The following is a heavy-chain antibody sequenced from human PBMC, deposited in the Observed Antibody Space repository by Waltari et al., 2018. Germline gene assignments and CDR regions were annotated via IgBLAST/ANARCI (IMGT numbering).Heavy chain of an antibody. V-gene: IGHV4-39*01. D-gene: IGHD3-10*01. CDR1: GGSITSKCYH. J-gene: IGHJ4*02. CDR3: ARPMIRGILTDY. Sequence: QLQLQESGPRLVKPSETLSLTCNVSGGSITSKCYHWGWIRQAPGKGLEWIGSIYYNGRTYYNPSLKSRVIISIDASNNQFSLKVNSVTTSDTAVYFCARPMIRGILTDYWGQGMLVTVSP. CDR2: IYYNGRT.